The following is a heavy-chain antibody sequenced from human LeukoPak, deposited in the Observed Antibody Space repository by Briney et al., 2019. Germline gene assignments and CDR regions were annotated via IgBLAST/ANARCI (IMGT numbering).Heavy chain of an antibody. CDR3: ARGIGSGYDFWSGYYESNWFDP. D-gene: IGHD3-3*01. V-gene: IGHV1-8*03. Sequence: ASVKVSCKASGYSFTNYGITWVRQAPGQGLEWMGWMNPNSGNTGYAQKFQGRVTITRNTSISTAYMELSSLRSEDTAVYYCARGIGSGYDFWSGYYESNWFDPWGQGTLVTASS. CDR2: MNPNSGNT. CDR1: GYSFTNYG. J-gene: IGHJ5*02.